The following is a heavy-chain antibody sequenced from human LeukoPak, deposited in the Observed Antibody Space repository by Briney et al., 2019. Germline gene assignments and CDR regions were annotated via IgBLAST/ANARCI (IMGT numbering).Heavy chain of an antibody. Sequence: SETLSLTRTVSGDSVTSGYWSWIRRPPGKGLEWIGYIYDSGITDYNPSLKSRLTISVDTSNNQFSLNLSSVTAADTAVYYCAGRGHRYSRDWGQGILVTVSS. CDR3: AGRGHRYSRD. CDR1: GDSVTSGY. CDR2: IYDSGIT. D-gene: IGHD2-15*01. V-gene: IGHV4-4*09. J-gene: IGHJ1*01.